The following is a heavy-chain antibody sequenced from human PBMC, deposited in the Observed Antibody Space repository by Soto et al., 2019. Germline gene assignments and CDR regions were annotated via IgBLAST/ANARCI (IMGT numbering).Heavy chain of an antibody. CDR2: ITAYNGNT. CDR3: ARDLYSYGYYTMAV. D-gene: IGHD5-18*01. Sequence: QVHLVQSGAEVKKPGASVKVSCKTSGYTFTTYGISWVRQAPGQGLEWMGWITAYNGNTDYAQKLQDRVTMTTATSTGTAYMGLRTLSSDDTAVYYCARDLYSYGYYTMAVWGQETTVTVSS. J-gene: IGHJ6*02. CDR1: GYTFTTYG. V-gene: IGHV1-18*04.